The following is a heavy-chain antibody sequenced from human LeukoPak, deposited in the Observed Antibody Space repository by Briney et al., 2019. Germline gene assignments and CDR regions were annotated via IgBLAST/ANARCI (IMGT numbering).Heavy chain of an antibody. CDR3: ARRYCSSTSCYPPTY. CDR1: GYTFTSYG. CDR2: ISAYNGNT. V-gene: IGHV1-18*01. Sequence: ASVKVSCKASGYTFTSYGISWVRQAPGQGLEWVGWISAYNGNTNYAQKLQGRVTMTTDTSTSTAYMELRSLRSDDTAVYYCARRYCSSTSCYPPTYWGQGTLVTVSS. D-gene: IGHD2-2*01. J-gene: IGHJ4*02.